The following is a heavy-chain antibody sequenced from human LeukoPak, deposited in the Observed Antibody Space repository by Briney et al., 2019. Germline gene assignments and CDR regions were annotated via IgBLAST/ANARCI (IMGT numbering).Heavy chain of an antibody. J-gene: IGHJ3*02. CDR2: IYYSGST. CDR3: ARGGQWLVPENAFDI. V-gene: IGHV4-39*07. Sequence: SETLSLTCTVSGGSISSSSYYWGWIRQPPGKGLEWIGSIYYSGSTYYNPSLKSRVTISVDTSKNQFSLKLSSVTAADTAVYYCARGGQWLVPENAFDIWGQGTMVTVSS. CDR1: GGSISSSSYY. D-gene: IGHD6-19*01.